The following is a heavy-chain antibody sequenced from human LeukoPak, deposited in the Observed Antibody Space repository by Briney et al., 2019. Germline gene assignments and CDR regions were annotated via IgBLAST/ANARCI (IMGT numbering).Heavy chain of an antibody. CDR1: GDSISSSGYY. CDR2: IYYSGST. CDR3: ARLPVVMITFGGVIVTQTVDY. Sequence: PSETLSLTCSVSGDSISSSGYYWGWIRQPPGKGLEWIGSIYYSGSTYYNPSLKSRVTISVDTSKNQFSLKLSSVTAADTAVYYCARLPVVMITFGGVIVTQTVDYWGQGTLVTVSS. J-gene: IGHJ4*02. V-gene: IGHV4-39*01. D-gene: IGHD3-16*02.